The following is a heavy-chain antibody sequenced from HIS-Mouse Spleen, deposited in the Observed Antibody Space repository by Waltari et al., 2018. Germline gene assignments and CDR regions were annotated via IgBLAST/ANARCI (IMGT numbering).Heavy chain of an antibody. CDR2: VSAYNGNT. CDR1: GYTFTRYG. Sequence: QVQLVQSGAEVKKPGASVKVSCKASGYTFTRYGISWGRQDPGQGRGWRGWVSAYNGNTNYAQKLQGRVTMTTDTSTSTAYMELRRLRSDDTAVYYCARGYDFWSGSNAFDIWGQGTMVTVSS. CDR3: ARGYDFWSGSNAFDI. V-gene: IGHV1-18*01. D-gene: IGHD3-3*01. J-gene: IGHJ3*02.